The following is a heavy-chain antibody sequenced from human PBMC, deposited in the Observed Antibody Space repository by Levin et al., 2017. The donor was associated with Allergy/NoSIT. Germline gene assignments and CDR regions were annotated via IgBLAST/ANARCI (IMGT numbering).Heavy chain of an antibody. CDR1: GFTFSAYG. CDR2: ISYDGTNR. J-gene: IGHJ4*02. Sequence: PGGSLRLSCAASGFTFSAYGMHWVRQAPGKGLEWLTSISYDGTNRYYADSVRGRITISRDNSKNTLSLQMARLRAEDTAVYYCAKDFDTSGTAPDYWGQGALDTVSS. D-gene: IGHD3-22*01. V-gene: IGHV3-30*18. CDR3: AKDFDTSGTAPDY.